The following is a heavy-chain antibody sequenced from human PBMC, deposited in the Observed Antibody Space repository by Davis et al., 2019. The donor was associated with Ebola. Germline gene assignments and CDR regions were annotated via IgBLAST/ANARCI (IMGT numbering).Heavy chain of an antibody. J-gene: IGHJ6*04. D-gene: IGHD6-13*01. V-gene: IGHV3-74*01. Sequence: GESLKISCAASGFTFSSHWMHWVRQVPGKGLVWVSRINGDGSRTTYADSVKGRFTISRDNAKNTLYLQMNSLRAEDTAVYYCAKDPQQIQYYYQGMDVWGRGTTVTVSS. CDR2: INGDGSRT. CDR1: GFTFSSHW. CDR3: AKDPQQIQYYYQGMDV.